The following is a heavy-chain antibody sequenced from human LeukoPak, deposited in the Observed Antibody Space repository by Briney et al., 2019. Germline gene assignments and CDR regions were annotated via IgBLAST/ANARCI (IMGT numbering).Heavy chain of an antibody. Sequence: GGSLRLSCAASGFTFSSYSMNWVRQAPGKGLEWVSSISSSSSYIYYADSVRGRFTISRDNAKNSLYLQMNSLRAEDTAVYYCARARKDYDSSGYYYFDYWGQGTLVTVSS. D-gene: IGHD3-22*01. V-gene: IGHV3-21*01. CDR1: GFTFSSYS. J-gene: IGHJ4*02. CDR3: ARARKDYDSSGYYYFDY. CDR2: ISSSSSYI.